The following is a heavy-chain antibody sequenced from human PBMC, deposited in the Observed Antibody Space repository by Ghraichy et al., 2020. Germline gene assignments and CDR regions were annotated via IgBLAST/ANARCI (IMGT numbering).Heavy chain of an antibody. Sequence: GALRLSCAASGFSFNTYAMNWVRQAPGKGLQWVSGFSGSGGSTYYADSVKGRFTISRDNSKNTLYLQMNSLRAEDTAVYYCAKDRAVVRGSFDVWGQGTMVTVSS. V-gene: IGHV3-23*01. CDR1: GFSFNTYA. CDR3: AKDRAVVRGSFDV. D-gene: IGHD3-10*01. CDR2: FSGSGGST. J-gene: IGHJ3*01.